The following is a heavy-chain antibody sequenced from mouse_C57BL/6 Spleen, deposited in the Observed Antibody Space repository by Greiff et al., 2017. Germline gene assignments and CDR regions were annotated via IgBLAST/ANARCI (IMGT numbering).Heavy chain of an antibody. CDR2: INTGSGGT. CDR3: AREGDGSSDAMDY. V-gene: IGHV1-54*01. Sequence: VQLQQSGAELVRPGTSVKVSCKASGYAFTNYLIEWVQQRPGQGLEWIGVINTGSGGTNYNEKFKGKATLTADNSSRTAYMQHSSLTSEGSAVYFCAREGDGSSDAMDYWGQGTSVTVSS. J-gene: IGHJ4*01. D-gene: IGHD1-1*01. CDR1: GYAFTNYL.